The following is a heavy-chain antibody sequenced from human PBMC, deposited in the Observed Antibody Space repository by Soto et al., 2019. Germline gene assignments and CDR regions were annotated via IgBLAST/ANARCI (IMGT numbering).Heavy chain of an antibody. J-gene: IGHJ4*02. Sequence: QVQLVESGGGVVQPGRSLRLSCAASGFTFSSYAMHWVRQAPGKGLEWVAVISYDGSNKYYADSVKGRFTISRDNSKNTLYLQMNSLRTEDTAVYYCASDSSEWELLHSDYWCQGTLVTVSS. D-gene: IGHD1-26*01. CDR1: GFTFSSYA. CDR3: ASDSSEWELLHSDY. V-gene: IGHV3-30-3*01. CDR2: ISYDGSNK.